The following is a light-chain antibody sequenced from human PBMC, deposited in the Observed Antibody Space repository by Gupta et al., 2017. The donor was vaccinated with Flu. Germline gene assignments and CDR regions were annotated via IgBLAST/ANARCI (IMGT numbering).Light chain of an antibody. J-gene: IGLJ2*01. Sequence: SYELTQPPSVSVSPGQTASITCSGDKLGYKYACWYQQNPGQYPVLVIYQDSKRPSGTPDRFSGSTSGSTATLTISGTQARDEVDYYCQAWDSSTVVFGGGTKLTVL. V-gene: IGLV3-1*01. CDR1: KLGYKY. CDR2: QDS. CDR3: QAWDSSTVV.